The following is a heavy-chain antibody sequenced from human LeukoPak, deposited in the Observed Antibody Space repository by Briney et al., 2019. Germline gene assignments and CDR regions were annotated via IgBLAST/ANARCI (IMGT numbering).Heavy chain of an antibody. Sequence: SVKVSCKASGGTFSSYAISWVRQAPGQGLEWMGGIIPIFGTANYAQKFQGRVTITADESTSTAYMELSSLRSEDTAVYYCATSQNETRYSSGWSYYFDYWGQGTLVAVSS. CDR3: ATSQNETRYSSGWSYYFDY. D-gene: IGHD6-19*01. V-gene: IGHV1-69*13. CDR1: GGTFSSYA. CDR2: IIPIFGTA. J-gene: IGHJ4*02.